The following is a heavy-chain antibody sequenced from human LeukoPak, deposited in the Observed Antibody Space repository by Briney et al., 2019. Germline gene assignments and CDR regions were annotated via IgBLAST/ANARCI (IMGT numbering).Heavy chain of an antibody. D-gene: IGHD7-27*01. J-gene: IGHJ4*02. CDR3: AIDPNWGTHS. Sequence: GGSLRLSCAASGFTFSTYTMYWVRHPPGKGLEWASIIGSSGGGTHYAASVKGRFTISRDNSKNALYLQMKSLRVEDTAVYYCAIDPNWGTHSWGQGVLVTVSS. CDR1: GFTFSTYT. V-gene: IGHV3-23*01. CDR2: IGSSGGGT.